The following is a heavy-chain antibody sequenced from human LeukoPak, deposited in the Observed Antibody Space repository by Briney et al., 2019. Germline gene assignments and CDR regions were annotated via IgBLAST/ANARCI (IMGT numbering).Heavy chain of an antibody. CDR1: GGTFSSYA. V-gene: IGHV1-69*13. J-gene: IGHJ3*02. D-gene: IGHD1-26*01. Sequence: ASVKVSCTASGGTFSSYAISWVRQAPGQGLEWMGGIIPIFGTANYAQKFQGRVTITADESTSTAYMELSSLRSEDTAVYYCAREWEALAAFDIWGQGTMVTVSS. CDR3: AREWEALAAFDI. CDR2: IIPIFGTA.